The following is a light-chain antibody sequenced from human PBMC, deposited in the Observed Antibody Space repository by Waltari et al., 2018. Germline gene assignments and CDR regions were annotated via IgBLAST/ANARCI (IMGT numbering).Light chain of an antibody. CDR3: NSRDTRGNHFVV. V-gene: IGLV3-19*01. CDR2: DKD. J-gene: IGLJ2*01. CDR1: HLRSYF. Sequence: SSELTQDPAVSVALGQTVRITGQGDHLRSYFVSWYQQKPGQAPMLVIYDKDNRPSGIPERFSGSSSGNIASLTITGAQAEDEADYYCNSRDTRGNHFVVFGGGTKLTVL.